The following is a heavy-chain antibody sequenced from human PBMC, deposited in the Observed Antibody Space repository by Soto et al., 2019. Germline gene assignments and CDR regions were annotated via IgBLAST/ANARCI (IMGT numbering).Heavy chain of an antibody. Sequence: ASVKVACKASGYTFTSYEITWVRQATGQGLEWMGWMNPNTGNTGSAQKFQGRVTMTRDTSINTAYMELSSLTSEDTAVYYCARWDYGDYARFDYWGQGTLVTVSS. CDR1: GYTFTSYE. CDR2: MNPNTGNT. CDR3: ARWDYGDYARFDY. D-gene: IGHD4-17*01. V-gene: IGHV1-8*01. J-gene: IGHJ4*02.